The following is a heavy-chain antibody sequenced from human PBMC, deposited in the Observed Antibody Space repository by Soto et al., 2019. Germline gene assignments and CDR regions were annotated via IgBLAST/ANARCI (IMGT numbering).Heavy chain of an antibody. V-gene: IGHV4-30-2*01. CDR1: GGSISGGGFS. Sequence: SETLSLACAVSGGSISGGGFSWSWIRQPPGKGLEWIGYILHTGGTQYNPSLKSRVSMSVDKSKNQFSLHLTSVTAADTAVYYCARLQFGEGFDYWGQGALVTVSS. CDR3: ARLQFGEGFDY. CDR2: ILHTGGT. D-gene: IGHD3-10*01. J-gene: IGHJ4*02.